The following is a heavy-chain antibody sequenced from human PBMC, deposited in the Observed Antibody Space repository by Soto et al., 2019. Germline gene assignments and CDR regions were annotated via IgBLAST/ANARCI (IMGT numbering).Heavy chain of an antibody. D-gene: IGHD3-10*01. CDR1: GFTFSDYY. J-gene: IGHJ6*02. V-gene: IGHV3-11*06. CDR2: ISSSSSYT. CDR3: AREGESGVRGVPVYYYYGMDV. Sequence: GGSLRLSCAASGFTFSDYYMSWIRQAPGKGLEWVSYISSSSSYTNYADSVKGRFTISRDNAKNSLYLQMNSLRAEDTAVYYCAREGESGVRGVPVYYYYGMDVWGQGTTVTVSS.